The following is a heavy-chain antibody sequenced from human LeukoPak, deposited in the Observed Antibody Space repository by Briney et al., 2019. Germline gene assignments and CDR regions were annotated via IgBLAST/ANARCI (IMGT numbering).Heavy chain of an antibody. Sequence: GGSLRLSCAASGFTFDDYGMSWVRQAPGKGLEWVSGIDRNGDSTGYADSVEGRFTISRDNSKSTLYLQMNSLRDEDTAVYYCAKGWGGTGRNFFDYWGQGTQVTVSS. CDR1: GFTFDDYG. J-gene: IGHJ4*02. V-gene: IGHV3-20*04. D-gene: IGHD1-26*01. CDR3: AKGWGGTGRNFFDY. CDR2: IDRNGDST.